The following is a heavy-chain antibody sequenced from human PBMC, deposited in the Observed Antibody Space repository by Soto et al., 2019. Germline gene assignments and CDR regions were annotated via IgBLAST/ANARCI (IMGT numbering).Heavy chain of an antibody. D-gene: IGHD2-15*01. CDR1: GGSISNGGYY. CDR3: AAINTGVAATSFDY. CDR2: IFYSGST. V-gene: IGHV4-31*03. J-gene: IGHJ4*02. Sequence: QVQLQESGPGLVKPSQTLSLTCTVSGGSISNGGYYWSWIRQHPGKGLEWVGYIFYSGSTYYNPPLKSRLTISVDTSKNQFSLKLSSVTAADTAVYYCAAINTGVAATSFDYWGQGTLVTVSS.